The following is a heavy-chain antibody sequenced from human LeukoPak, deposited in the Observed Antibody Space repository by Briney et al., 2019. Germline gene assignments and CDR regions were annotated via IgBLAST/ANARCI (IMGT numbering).Heavy chain of an antibody. CDR3: ARDSGLWFGEFSPQDAFDI. CDR1: GFTFSSYS. J-gene: IGHJ3*02. D-gene: IGHD3-10*01. CDR2: ISSSSSYM. V-gene: IGHV3-21*01. Sequence: GGSLRLSCAASGFTFSSYSMNWVRQAPGKGLEWVSSISSSSSYMYYADSVKGRFTISRDNAKNSLYLQMNSLRAEDTAVYYCARDSGLWFGEFSPQDAFDIWGQGTMVTVSS.